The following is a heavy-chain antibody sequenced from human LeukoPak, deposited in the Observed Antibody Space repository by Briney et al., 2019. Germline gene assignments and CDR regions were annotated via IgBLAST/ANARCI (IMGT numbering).Heavy chain of an antibody. Sequence: SETLSLTCTVSGGSISSNIYYWGWIRQPPGKGLEWIGSIYYSGSTYYNPSLKSRVTISVDTSKNQFSLKLSSVTPADTAVYYCARDLCSGGSCYPGWLDPWGQGTLVTVSS. CDR1: GGSISSNIYY. CDR2: IYYSGST. J-gene: IGHJ5*02. D-gene: IGHD2-15*01. V-gene: IGHV4-39*07. CDR3: ARDLCSGGSCYPGWLDP.